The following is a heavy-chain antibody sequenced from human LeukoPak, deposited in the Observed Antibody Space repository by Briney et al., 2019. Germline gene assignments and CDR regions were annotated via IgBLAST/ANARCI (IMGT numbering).Heavy chain of an antibody. CDR3: ARASKYYYDSSGYYDYFDY. CDR2: INPSGGST. Sequence: ASVKVSCKASGYTFTSYYMHWVRQAPGQGLEWMGIINPSGGSTGYAQKFQGRVTMTRDTSTSTVYMELSSLRSEDTAVYYCARASKYYYDSSGYYDYFDYWGQGTLVTVSS. V-gene: IGHV1-46*01. J-gene: IGHJ4*02. CDR1: GYTFTSYY. D-gene: IGHD3-22*01.